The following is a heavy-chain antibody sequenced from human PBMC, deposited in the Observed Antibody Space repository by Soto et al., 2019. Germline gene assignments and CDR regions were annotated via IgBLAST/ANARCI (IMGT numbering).Heavy chain of an antibody. D-gene: IGHD3-10*01. CDR2: IYYSGST. CDR1: GGSISSGGYY. J-gene: IGHJ4*02. CDR3: VRAYMVRGVIGY. Sequence: SETLSLTXTVSGGSISSGGYYWSWIRQHPGKGLEWIGYIYYSGSTYYNPSLKSRVTISVDTSKNQFSLKLSSVTAADTAVYYCVRAYMVRGVIGYWGQGTLVTVSS. V-gene: IGHV4-31*02.